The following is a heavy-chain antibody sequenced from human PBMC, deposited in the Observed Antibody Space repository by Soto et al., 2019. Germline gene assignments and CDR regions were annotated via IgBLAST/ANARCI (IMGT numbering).Heavy chain of an antibody. CDR3: ARRGAGIAAAGTFDY. D-gene: IGHD6-13*01. CDR2: IYYSGST. J-gene: IGHJ4*02. V-gene: IGHV4-39*01. CDR1: GGSISSSSYY. Sequence: QLQLQESGPGLVKPSETLSLTCTVSGGSISSSSYYWGWIRQPPGKGLEWIGSIYYSGSTYYNPSLKSRVTISVDTSKNQFSLKLSSVTAADTAVYYCARRGAGIAAAGTFDYWGQGTLVTVSS.